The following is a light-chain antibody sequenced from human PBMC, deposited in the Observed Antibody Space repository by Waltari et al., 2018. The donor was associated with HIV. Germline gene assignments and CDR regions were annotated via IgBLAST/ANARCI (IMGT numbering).Light chain of an antibody. V-gene: IGLV2-18*02. CDR2: EVN. CDR3: SSYTINSTLV. J-gene: IGLJ2*01. Sequence: QSALTQPPSVSGSPGQSVTISCTGTSSDIGSYARVSWYQQPPGTAPKLMISEVNNRPSGVPDRFSGSKSGNTASLTISGLQAEDEADYFCSSYTINSTLVFGGGTKVTVL. CDR1: SSDIGSYAR.